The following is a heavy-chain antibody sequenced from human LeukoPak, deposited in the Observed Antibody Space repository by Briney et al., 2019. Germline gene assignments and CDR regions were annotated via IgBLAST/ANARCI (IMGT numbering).Heavy chain of an antibody. V-gene: IGHV3-23*01. Sequence: GVSLRLSCAASGFALSSYGMSWVRQAPVKGLEWVSAISGSGGRTYYADSVKGRFTISRDNAKNSLYLQMNSLRAEDTAVYYCAKGYDYPVAWGQGTLVTVSS. J-gene: IGHJ4*02. D-gene: IGHD5-12*01. CDR2: ISGSGGRT. CDR3: AKGYDYPVA. CDR1: GFALSSYG.